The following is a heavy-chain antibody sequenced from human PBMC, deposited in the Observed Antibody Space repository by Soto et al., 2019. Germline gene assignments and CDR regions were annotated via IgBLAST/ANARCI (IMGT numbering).Heavy chain of an antibody. CDR2: IGGSGANT. Sequence: EVQLSESGGGLAQPGGSLRLSCAASGFTFNMYAMSWVRQAPGKGLEWVSGIGGSGANTLYADFVKGRFTISRDNSKNTLYLQMDSLRAEDTAIYYCARTITGYFWAVAYWGQGTLVPVSS. V-gene: IGHV3-23*01. CDR1: GFTFNMYA. D-gene: IGHD1-1*01. J-gene: IGHJ4*02. CDR3: ARTITGYFWAVAY.